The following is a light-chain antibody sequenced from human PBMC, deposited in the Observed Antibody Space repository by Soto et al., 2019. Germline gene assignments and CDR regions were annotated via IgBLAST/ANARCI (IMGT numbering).Light chain of an antibody. J-gene: IGKJ5*01. CDR3: QQRSNWPPIT. CDR1: QSVSSY. Sequence: EIVLTQSPATLSLSPWERATLSSRASQSVSSYLAWYQQKPGQAPRLLIYDASNRATGIPARFSGSGSWTDFTLTISSLEPQDFAVYYCQQRSNWPPITFSQGTRLEIK. V-gene: IGKV3-11*01. CDR2: DAS.